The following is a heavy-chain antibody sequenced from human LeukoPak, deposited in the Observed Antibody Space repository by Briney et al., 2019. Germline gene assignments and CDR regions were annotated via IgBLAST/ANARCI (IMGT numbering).Heavy chain of an antibody. CDR3: ARGGYSGTYAFDY. CDR2: IHYSGST. CDR1: GASISSYY. V-gene: IGHV4-59*01. Sequence: SETLSLICTVSGASISSYYWSWIRQPPGKGLEWIGYIHYSGSTNYNPSLKSRVTISIDTSKNQFSLKLSSVTAADTAVYYCARGGYSGTYAFDYWGQGTLVTVSS. J-gene: IGHJ4*02. D-gene: IGHD1-26*01.